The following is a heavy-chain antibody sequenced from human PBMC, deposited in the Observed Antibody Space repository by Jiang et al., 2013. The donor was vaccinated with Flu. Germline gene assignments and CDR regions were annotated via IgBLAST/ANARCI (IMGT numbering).Heavy chain of an antibody. Sequence: VQLVESGGGLIQPGGSLRLSCAVSGFIVSGDYMSWVRQAPGKGLEWVSVIYSGGSTYYADSVKGRFTISRDNSRNTLYLQMDSLRVEDTAVYYCARHDWFDPWGPGTLVTVSS. V-gene: IGHV3-53*01. CDR3: ARHDWFDP. CDR1: GFIVSGDY. CDR2: IYSGGST. J-gene: IGHJ5*01.